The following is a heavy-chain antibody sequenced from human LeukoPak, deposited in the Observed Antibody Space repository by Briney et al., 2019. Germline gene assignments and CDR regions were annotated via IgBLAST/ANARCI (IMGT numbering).Heavy chain of an antibody. CDR3: ARRAAAVVTHDAFDI. V-gene: IGHV4-59*08. J-gene: IGHJ3*02. CDR1: GGSISSYY. Sequence: SETLSLTCTVSGGSISSYYWSWMRQPPGKGLEWIGYIYYRGSTNYSPFLKSRVTISVDASKNHFSLKLSSVTAADRAVYYCARRAAAVVTHDAFDIWGQGTMVTVSS. D-gene: IGHD4-23*01. CDR2: IYYRGST.